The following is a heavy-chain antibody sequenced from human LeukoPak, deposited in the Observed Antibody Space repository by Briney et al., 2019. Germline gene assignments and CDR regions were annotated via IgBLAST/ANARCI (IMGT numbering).Heavy chain of an antibody. CDR3: AREKRISPNWFDP. CDR1: GGTFSSYA. J-gene: IGHJ5*02. V-gene: IGHV1-3*01. D-gene: IGHD2/OR15-2a*01. Sequence: VASVKVSCKASGGTFSSYAISWVRQAPGQRLEWMGWINAGNGNTKYSQKFQGRVTITRDTSASTAYMELSSLRSEDTAVYYCAREKRISPNWFDPWGQGTLVTVSS. CDR2: INAGNGNT.